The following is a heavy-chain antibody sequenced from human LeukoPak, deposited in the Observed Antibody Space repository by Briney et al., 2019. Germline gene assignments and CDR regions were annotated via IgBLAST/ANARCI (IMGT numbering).Heavy chain of an antibody. CDR1: GSTFSGSA. CDR2: IRSKANTYAT. Sequence: GGSLRLSCAASGSTFSGSAMHWVRQASGKGLEWVGRIRSKANTYATAYAASVKGRFTISRDDSKNTAYLQMNSLKTEDTAVYYCTSYSSSFDYYYYYMDVWGKGTTVTVSS. D-gene: IGHD6-13*01. V-gene: IGHV3-73*01. J-gene: IGHJ6*03. CDR3: TSYSSSFDYYYYYMDV.